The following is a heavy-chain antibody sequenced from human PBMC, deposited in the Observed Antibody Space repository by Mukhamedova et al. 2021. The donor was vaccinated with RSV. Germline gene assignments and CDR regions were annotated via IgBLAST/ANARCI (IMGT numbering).Heavy chain of an antibody. CDR3: AREATWIQLTGWLGY. Sequence: PGKGLAWVAVISYDGSNKYYADSVKGRFTISRDNSKNTLYLQMNSLRAEDTAVYYCAREATWIQLTGWLGYWGQGTLVTVSS. CDR2: ISYDGSNK. V-gene: IGHV3-30*04. J-gene: IGHJ4*02. D-gene: IGHD5-18*01.